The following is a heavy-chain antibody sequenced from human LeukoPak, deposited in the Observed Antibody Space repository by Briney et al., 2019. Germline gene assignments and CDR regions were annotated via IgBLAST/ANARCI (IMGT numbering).Heavy chain of an antibody. V-gene: IGHV3-21*01. Sequence: GGSLRLSCAASGFTFSSYSMNWVRQAPGKGLEWVSSISSSSSYIYYADSVKGRFTTSRDNAKNSLYLQMNSLRAEDTAVYYCARVRRGYSGYGYYFDYWGQGTLVTVSS. D-gene: IGHD5-12*01. CDR3: ARVRRGYSGYGYYFDY. J-gene: IGHJ4*02. CDR2: ISSSSSYI. CDR1: GFTFSSYS.